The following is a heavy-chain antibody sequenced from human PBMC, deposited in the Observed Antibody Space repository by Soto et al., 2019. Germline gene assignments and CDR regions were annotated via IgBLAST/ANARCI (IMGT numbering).Heavy chain of an antibody. Sequence: ASVKVSCKASGYTFTNYAMHWVRQAPGQRLEWMGWINAGNGNTKYSQKFQGRVTITADESTSTAYMELSSLRSEDTAVYYCATTSSGGTGYYYYYGMDVWGQGTTVTVSS. CDR3: ATTSSGGTGYYYYYGMDV. CDR1: GYTFTNYA. CDR2: INAGNGNT. V-gene: IGHV1-3*01. D-gene: IGHD2-15*01. J-gene: IGHJ6*02.